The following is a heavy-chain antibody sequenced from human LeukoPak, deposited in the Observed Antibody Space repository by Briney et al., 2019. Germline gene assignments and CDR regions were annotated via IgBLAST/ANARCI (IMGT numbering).Heavy chain of an antibody. V-gene: IGHV1-69*05. CDR3: ARDHRSGSYRPDAFEI. CDR1: GGTFSSYA. D-gene: IGHD1-26*01. Sequence: SVKVSCKASGGTFSSYAMSWVRQAPGQGLEWMGRIIPIFGTANYAQKFQGRVTITTDESTSTAYMELSSLRSEDTAVYYCARDHRSGSYRPDAFEIWGQGTMVTVSS. CDR2: IIPIFGTA. J-gene: IGHJ3*02.